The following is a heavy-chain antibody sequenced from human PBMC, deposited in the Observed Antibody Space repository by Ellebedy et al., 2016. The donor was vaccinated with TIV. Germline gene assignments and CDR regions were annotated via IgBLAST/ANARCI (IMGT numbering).Heavy chain of an antibody. J-gene: IGHJ4*02. CDR2: IYYSGST. Sequence: MPSETLSLTCTVSGGSISSYYWSWIRQPPGKGLEWIGYIYYSGSTNYNPSLKSRVTISVDTSKNQFSLKLSSVTAADTAVYYCAREGDYVDYWGQGTLVTVSS. CDR1: GGSISSYY. CDR3: AREGDYVDY. V-gene: IGHV4-59*01.